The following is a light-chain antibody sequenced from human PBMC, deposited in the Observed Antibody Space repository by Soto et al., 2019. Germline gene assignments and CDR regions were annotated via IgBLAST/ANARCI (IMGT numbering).Light chain of an antibody. CDR3: QWYGYSPRT. Sequence: EIVMTQSPGTLSLSPGERATLSCRASQSVSSSYLGWYQQKPGQAPRLLVYGASSRATGIPDRFSDSGSGTDFTLTISRLEPEDFAVYYCQWYGYSPRTFGQGTKLEIK. V-gene: IGKV3-20*01. J-gene: IGKJ2*01. CDR1: QSVSSSY. CDR2: GAS.